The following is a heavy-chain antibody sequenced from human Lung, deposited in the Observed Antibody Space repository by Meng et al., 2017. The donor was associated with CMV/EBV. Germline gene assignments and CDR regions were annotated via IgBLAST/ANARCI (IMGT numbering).Heavy chain of an antibody. Sequence: GESLKISCAASGFTFSSYELNWVRQAPGKGLERFSYISKSGLAIYYGDSVKGRFTIFRDNAKNSLYLQMNSLRAEDTAVYYCARMGRSAAFDYWGQGTLVTVSS. V-gene: IGHV3-48*03. CDR2: ISKSGLAI. CDR3: ARMGRSAAFDY. J-gene: IGHJ4*02. D-gene: IGHD6-13*01. CDR1: GFTFSSYE.